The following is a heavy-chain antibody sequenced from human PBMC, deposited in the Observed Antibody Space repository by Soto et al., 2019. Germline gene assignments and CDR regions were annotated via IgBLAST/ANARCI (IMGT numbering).Heavy chain of an antibody. D-gene: IGHD1-26*01. CDR3: ARAGLSGRYPYYYYYGMDV. J-gene: IGHJ6*02. V-gene: IGHV4-34*01. Sequence: SETLSLTCTVSGGSLSGYYWRWIRQPPGKGLEWIGEINHSGSTNYNPSLKSRVTISVDTSKNQVSLKLSYVTAADTAVYYCARAGLSGRYPYYYYYGMDVWGQGTTVNVSS. CDR2: INHSGST. CDR1: GGSLSGYY.